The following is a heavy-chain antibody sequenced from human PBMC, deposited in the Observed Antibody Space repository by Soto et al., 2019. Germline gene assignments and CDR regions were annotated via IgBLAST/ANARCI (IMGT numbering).Heavy chain of an antibody. V-gene: IGHV4-30-4*01. J-gene: IGHJ6*02. CDR1: GGSISSGDYY. Sequence: LSLTCTVSGGSISSGDYYWSWIRQPPGKGLEWIGYIYYSGSTYYNPSLKSRVTISVDTSKNQFSLKLSSVTAADTAVYYCARDSSLFGVATAPHTLYYYYGVDVWGQGTTVTVSS. D-gene: IGHD3-3*01. CDR3: ARDSSLFGVATAPHTLYYYYGVDV. CDR2: IYYSGST.